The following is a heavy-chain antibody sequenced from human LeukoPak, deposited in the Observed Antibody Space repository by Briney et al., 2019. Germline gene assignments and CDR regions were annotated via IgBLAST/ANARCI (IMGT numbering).Heavy chain of an antibody. CDR2: INYDGKDK. D-gene: IGHD6-25*01. V-gene: IGHV3-30*02. CDR1: GYSFSSYG. Sequence: GGSLRLSCAASGYSFSSYGLHWVRQAPGKGLEWVAFINYDGKDKYYADSVKGRFTISRDNSKNIVDLQMNNLRAEDTAVYYCARDGTPIYSSGWVYMDVWGKGTTVTISS. CDR3: ARDGTPIYSSGWVYMDV. J-gene: IGHJ6*04.